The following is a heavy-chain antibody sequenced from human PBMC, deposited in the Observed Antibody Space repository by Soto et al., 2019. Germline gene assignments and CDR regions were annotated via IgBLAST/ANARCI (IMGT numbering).Heavy chain of an antibody. Sequence: QVQLQESGPGLVKPSVTLSLTCTVSGGSISGYYWSWIRQSPEKGLEWIGHVYYSGSTKYNPSLNRLITLSMDTSKNHCSINMSPLTAPHPVVYYSAMPVSTLHNWFNPWSEGILVTVSS. CDR1: GGSISGYY. CDR2: VYYSGST. V-gene: IGHV4-59*08. J-gene: IGHJ5*02. D-gene: IGHD4-4*01. CDR3: AMPVSTLHNWFNP.